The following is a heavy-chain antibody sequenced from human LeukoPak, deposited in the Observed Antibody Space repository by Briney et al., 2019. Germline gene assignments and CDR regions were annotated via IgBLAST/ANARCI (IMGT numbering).Heavy chain of an antibody. CDR2: INHSGST. J-gene: IGHJ6*02. CDR1: GGSFSGYY. V-gene: IGHV4-34*01. Sequence: TSSETLSLTCAVYGGSFSGYYWSWIRQPPGKGLEWIGEINHSGSTNYNPSLKSRVTISVDTSKNQFSLKLSSATAADTAVYYCARGPFGVVITYGMDVWGQGTTVTVSS. CDR3: ARGPFGVVITYGMDV. D-gene: IGHD3-3*01.